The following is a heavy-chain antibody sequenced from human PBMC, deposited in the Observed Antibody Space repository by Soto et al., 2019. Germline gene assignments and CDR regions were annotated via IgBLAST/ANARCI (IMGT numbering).Heavy chain of an antibody. Sequence: GGSLRLSCAASGFTFSSYAMSWVRQAPGKGLEWVSAISGSGGSTYYADSVKGRFTISRDNSKNTLYLQMNSLRAKNYTTAAKGRFTHSRGNSKNPPFLQMNSLRAEDTAVYYCAKYSQRASYYGSGSYYLPIDYWGQGTLVTVSS. CDR1: GFTFSSYA. CDR2: ISGSGGST. CDR3: GRFTHSRGNSKNPPFLQMNSLRAEDTAVYYCAKYSQRASYYGSGSYYLPIDY. J-gene: IGHJ4*02. V-gene: IGHV3-23*01. D-gene: IGHD3-10*01.